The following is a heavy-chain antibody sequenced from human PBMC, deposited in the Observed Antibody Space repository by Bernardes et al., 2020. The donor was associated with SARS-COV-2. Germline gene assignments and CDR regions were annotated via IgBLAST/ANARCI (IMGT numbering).Heavy chain of an antibody. D-gene: IGHD1-20*01. CDR3: ARAGLGYGEYYNWSPAEAFDI. CDR2: IYYSENT. CDR1: GGSISSYY. J-gene: IGHJ3*02. V-gene: IGHV4-59*01. Sequence: AETVSLTCTVSGGSISSYYWSWIRQPPGKALEGIGYIYYSENTNYNPSLKSRVTISVDTSKNQFSLKLGSVTAADTAVYYCARAGLGYGEYYNWSPAEAFDIWGQGTMVTVSS.